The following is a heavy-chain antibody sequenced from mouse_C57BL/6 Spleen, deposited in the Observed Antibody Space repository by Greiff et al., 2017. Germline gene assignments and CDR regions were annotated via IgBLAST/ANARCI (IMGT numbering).Heavy chain of an antibody. D-gene: IGHD1-1*01. Sequence: EVKLVESGGGLVKPGGSLKLSCAASGFTFSDYGMHWVRQAPEKGLEWVAYISSGSSTIYYADTVKGRFTISRDNAKNTLFLQMTSLRSEDTAMYYCARRRGSSYDAMDYWGQGTSVTVSS. CDR3: ARRRGSSYDAMDY. CDR1: GFTFSDYG. V-gene: IGHV5-17*01. CDR2: ISSGSSTI. J-gene: IGHJ4*01.